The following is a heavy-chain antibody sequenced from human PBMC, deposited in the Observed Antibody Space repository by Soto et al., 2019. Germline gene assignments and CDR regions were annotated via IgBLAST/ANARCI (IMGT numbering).Heavy chain of an antibody. Sequence: PGGSLRLSCAASGFTFSSYGMHWVRQAPGKGLEWVAVIWYDGSNKYYADSVKGRFTISRDNYKNTLYLQMNSLRAEDTAVYYCARVLTPNYYYYGMDVWGQGTTVTVSS. J-gene: IGHJ6*02. CDR3: ARVLTPNYYYYGMDV. CDR1: GFTFSSYG. V-gene: IGHV3-33*01. CDR2: IWYDGSNK.